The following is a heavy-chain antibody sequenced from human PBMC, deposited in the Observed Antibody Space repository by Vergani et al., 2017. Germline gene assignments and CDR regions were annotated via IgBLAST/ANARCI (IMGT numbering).Heavy chain of an antibody. D-gene: IGHD1-26*01. CDR2: INPSGGST. J-gene: IGHJ1*01. CDR1: GYTFTSYY. CDR3: ARAAFSGSRG. Sequence: QVQLVQSGAEVKKPGASVKVSCKASGYTFTSYYMHWVRQAPGQGLEWMGIINPSGGSTSYAQKFQGRVTITADESTSTAYMELSSLRSEDTAVYYCARAAFSGSRGWGQGTLVTVSS. V-gene: IGHV1-46*01.